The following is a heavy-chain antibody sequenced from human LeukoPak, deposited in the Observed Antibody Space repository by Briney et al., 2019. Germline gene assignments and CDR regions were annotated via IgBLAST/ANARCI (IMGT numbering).Heavy chain of an antibody. Sequence: GGSLRFSCTASGFTLDDYAMSRVRPAPGQGLEWVGFIRSKAYGGTTEYAASVTVRFTISKDDSHIIAYLQMNSLKPEDTAVYYCTRIVVAVSDAFDIWGQGTIVTVSS. D-gene: IGHD3-22*01. V-gene: IGHV3-49*04. CDR3: TRIVVAVSDAFDI. CDR2: IRSKAYGGTT. CDR1: GFTLDDYA. J-gene: IGHJ3*02.